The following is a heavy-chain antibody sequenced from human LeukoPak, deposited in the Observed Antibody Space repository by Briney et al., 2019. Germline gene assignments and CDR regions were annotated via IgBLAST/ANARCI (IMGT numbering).Heavy chain of an antibody. CDR1: GGSISSGGYY. CDR2: IYHSGST. J-gene: IGHJ5*02. CDR3: ARATDWFDP. Sequence: PSETLSLTCTVSGGSISSGGYYWSWIRQPPGKGLEWIGYIYHSGSTYYNPSLKSRVTISVDRSKNQFSLKLSSVTAADTAVYYCARATDWFDPWGQGTLVTVSS. V-gene: IGHV4-30-2*01.